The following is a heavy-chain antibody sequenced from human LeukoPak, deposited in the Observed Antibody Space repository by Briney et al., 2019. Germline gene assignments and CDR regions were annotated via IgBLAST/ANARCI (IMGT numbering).Heavy chain of an antibody. CDR3: ARRQGCSSTSCPPDY. J-gene: IGHJ4*02. CDR2: IYPGDSDT. CDR1: GYSFTTYW. Sequence: GESLKISCRGSGYSFTTYWIGWVRQMPGKGLEWMGIIYPGDSDTRYTASFQGQVTMSADKSINTAYLQWSSLKASDTAMYYCARRQGCSSTSCPPDYWGQGTLGTVSP. D-gene: IGHD2-2*01. V-gene: IGHV5-51*01.